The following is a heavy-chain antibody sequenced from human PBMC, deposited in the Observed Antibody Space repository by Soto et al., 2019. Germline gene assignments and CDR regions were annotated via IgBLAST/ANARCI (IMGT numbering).Heavy chain of an antibody. CDR1: GGTFSSYT. CDR3: ARESGGIYCSGGSCYSGYCVY. CDR2: IIPILGIA. D-gene: IGHD2-15*01. J-gene: IGHJ4*02. V-gene: IGHV1-69*08. Sequence: QVQLVQSGAEVKKPGSSVKVSCKASGGTFSSYTISWVRQAPGQGLEWMGRIIPILGIANYAQKFQGRVTITADKSTSTAYMELSSLRSEDTAVYYCARESGGIYCSGGSCYSGYCVYWGQGTLVTVSS.